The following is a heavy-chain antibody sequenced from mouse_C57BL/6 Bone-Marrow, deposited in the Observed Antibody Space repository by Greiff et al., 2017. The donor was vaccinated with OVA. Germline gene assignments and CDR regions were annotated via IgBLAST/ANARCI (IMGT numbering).Heavy chain of an antibody. V-gene: IGHV3-6*01. CDR1: GYSITSGYY. CDR2: ISYDGSN. J-gene: IGHJ1*03. CDR3: ARSYYGSPLGV. D-gene: IGHD1-1*01. Sequence: EVQRVESGPGLVKPSQSLSLTCSVTGYSITSGYYWNWIRQFPGNKLEWMGYISYDGSNNYNPSLKNRISITRDTSKNQFFLKLNSVTTEDTATYYCARSYYGSPLGVWGTGTTVTVSS.